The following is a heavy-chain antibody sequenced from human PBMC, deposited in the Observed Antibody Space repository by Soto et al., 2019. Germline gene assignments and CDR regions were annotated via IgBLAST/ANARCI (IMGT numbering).Heavy chain of an antibody. CDR1: GGTFSSYT. V-gene: IGHV1-69*08. Sequence: QVQLVQSGAEVKKPGSSVKVSCKASGGTFSSYTISWVRQAPGQGLEWMGRIIPILGIANYAQKFQGRVTITVDKSTSTAYMELSSLRSEDTAVYYCARDQRIAVAGTGAFDIWGQGTMVTVSS. D-gene: IGHD6-19*01. CDR3: ARDQRIAVAGTGAFDI. CDR2: IIPILGIA. J-gene: IGHJ3*02.